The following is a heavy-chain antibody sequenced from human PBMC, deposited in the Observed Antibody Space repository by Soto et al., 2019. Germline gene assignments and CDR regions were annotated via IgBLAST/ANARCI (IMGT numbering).Heavy chain of an antibody. CDR2: INSDGSST. Sequence: GGSLRLSCAASGFTFSSYWMHWVRQAPGKGLVWVSRINSDGSSTSYADSVKGRFTISRDNAKNTLYLQMNSLRAEDTAVYYCASGPYYYDSSGFNALDYRGQGTLVTVSS. CDR3: ASGPYYYDSSGFNALDY. V-gene: IGHV3-74*01. J-gene: IGHJ4*02. CDR1: GFTFSSYW. D-gene: IGHD3-22*01.